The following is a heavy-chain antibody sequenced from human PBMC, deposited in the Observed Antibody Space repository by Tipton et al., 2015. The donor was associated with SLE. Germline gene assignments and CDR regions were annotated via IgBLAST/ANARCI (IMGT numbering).Heavy chain of an antibody. D-gene: IGHD3-22*01. J-gene: IGHJ4*02. V-gene: IGHV4-59*08. CDR3: ARLAHYNSNWYLGV. CDR1: NGSINLYY. Sequence: TLSLTCTVPNGSINLYYWSWIRQSPGKGLEYIGHVYYLGATNYSPSFESRVAMSVDTSKNQFSLRLRSVTAADTAVYYCARLAHYNSNWYLGVWGQGSLVPVSS. CDR2: VYYLGAT.